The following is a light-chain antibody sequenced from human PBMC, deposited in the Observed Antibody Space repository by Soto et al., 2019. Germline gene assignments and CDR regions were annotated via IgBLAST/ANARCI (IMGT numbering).Light chain of an antibody. Sequence: QSVLTQPASVSGSPGQSVTISCTGTSSYFVSYNRVSWYQQPPGTAPQVIIYEATNRPSGVPDRFSGSTSGNTASLTISGLQAEDEADYYCSLYTSENTYVFGTGTKVTVL. V-gene: IGLV2-18*01. CDR3: SLYTSENTYV. CDR2: EAT. J-gene: IGLJ1*01. CDR1: SSYFVSYNR.